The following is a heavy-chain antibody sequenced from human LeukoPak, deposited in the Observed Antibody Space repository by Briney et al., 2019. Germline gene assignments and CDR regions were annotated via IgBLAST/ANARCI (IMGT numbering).Heavy chain of an antibody. CDR2: IIPILGIA. CDR3: ARVVGMVTDYFDY. V-gene: IGHV1-69*04. Sequence: GASVKVSCKASGGTFSSYAISWVRQPPGQGLEWMGRIIPILGIANYAQKFQGRVTITADKSTSTAYMELSSLRSEDTAVYYCARVVGMVTDYFDYWGQGTLVTVSS. J-gene: IGHJ4*02. D-gene: IGHD3-22*01. CDR1: GGTFSSYA.